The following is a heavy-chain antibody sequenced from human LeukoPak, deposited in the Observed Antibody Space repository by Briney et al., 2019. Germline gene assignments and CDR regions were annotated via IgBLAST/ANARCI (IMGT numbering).Heavy chain of an antibody. J-gene: IGHJ4*02. CDR2: ISYDGSNK. D-gene: IGHD2-2*01. Sequence: GGSLRLSCAASGFTFSSYAMHWVRQAPGKGLEWVAVISYDGSNKYYADSVKGRFTISRDNSKNTLYLQMNSLRAEDTAVYYCARVETGDIVVVPAAMDYWGRGTLVTVSS. CDR3: ARVETGDIVVVPAAMDY. CDR1: GFTFSSYA. V-gene: IGHV3-30-3*01.